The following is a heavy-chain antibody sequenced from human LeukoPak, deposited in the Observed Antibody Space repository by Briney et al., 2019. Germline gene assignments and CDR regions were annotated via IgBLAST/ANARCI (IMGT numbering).Heavy chain of an antibody. CDR3: AKGSYYDFWSGLWPCDY. J-gene: IGHJ4*02. Sequence: QAGGSLRLSCAASGFTFDDYAMHWVRQAPGKGLEWVSGISWNSGSIGYADSVKGRFTISRDNAKNSLYLQMNSLRAEDTALYYCAKGSYYDFWSGLWPCDYWGQGTLVTVSS. CDR2: ISWNSGSI. CDR1: GFTFDDYA. D-gene: IGHD3-3*01. V-gene: IGHV3-9*01.